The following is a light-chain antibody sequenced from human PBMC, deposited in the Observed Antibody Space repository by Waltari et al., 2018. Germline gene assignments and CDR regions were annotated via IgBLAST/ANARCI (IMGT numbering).Light chain of an antibody. CDR2: GAS. V-gene: IGKV3-15*01. CDR3: QQYNDWPRT. Sequence: EIVMTQSPATLSVSPGERATLPCRASQSVSSNLAWYQQKPCQSPRLLIYGASTRATGSAAKFSGSRSWTEFTLTISSLQSEDFALYYYQQYNDWPRTFGQGTKVEI. CDR1: QSVSSN. J-gene: IGKJ1*01.